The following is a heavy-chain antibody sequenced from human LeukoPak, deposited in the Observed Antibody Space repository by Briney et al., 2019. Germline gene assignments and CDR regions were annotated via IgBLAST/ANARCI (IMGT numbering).Heavy chain of an antibody. CDR2: INPQCGGT. D-gene: IGHD1-26*01. V-gene: IGHV1-2*06. Sequence: ASVKVSCKASGYTFTGYYMDWVRQAPGQGLEWMGRINPQCGGTNYAQKLQGRVTMTRDTSISTAYMDLSRLRSDDTAVYYCARDRPAMGALGYAFDIWGQGTMVTVSS. J-gene: IGHJ3*02. CDR3: ARDRPAMGALGYAFDI. CDR1: GYTFTGYY.